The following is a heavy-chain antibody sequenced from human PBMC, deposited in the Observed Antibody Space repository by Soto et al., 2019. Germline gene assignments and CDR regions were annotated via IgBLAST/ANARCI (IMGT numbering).Heavy chain of an antibody. V-gene: IGHV4-34*01. D-gene: IGHD4-4*01. CDR3: AGYSYGYYYYYMDV. Sequence: SETLSLTCAVYGGSFSGYYWSWIRQPPGKGLEWIGEINHSGSTNYNPSIKSRVTISVDTSKNQFSLKLSSVTAADTAVYYCAGYSYGYYYYYMDVWGKGTTVTVSS. CDR1: GGSFSGYY. J-gene: IGHJ6*03. CDR2: INHSGST.